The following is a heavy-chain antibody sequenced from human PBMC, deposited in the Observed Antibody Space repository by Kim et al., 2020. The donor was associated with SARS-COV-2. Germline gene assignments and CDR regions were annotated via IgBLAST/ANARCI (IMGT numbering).Heavy chain of an antibody. CDR3: AREGSVVTAILRYFDY. CDR2: INTNTGNP. D-gene: IGHD2-21*02. J-gene: IGHJ4*02. Sequence: ASVKVSCKASGYTFTSYAMNWVRQAPGQGLEWMGWINTNTGNPTYAQGFTGRFVFSLDTSVSTAYLQISSLKAEDTAVYYCAREGSVVTAILRYFDYWGQGTLVTVSS. V-gene: IGHV7-4-1*02. CDR1: GYTFTSYA.